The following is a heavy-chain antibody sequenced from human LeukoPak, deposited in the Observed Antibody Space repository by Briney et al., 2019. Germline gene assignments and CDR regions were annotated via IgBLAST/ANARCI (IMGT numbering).Heavy chain of an antibody. V-gene: IGHV3-30-3*01. CDR2: ISYDGSNK. J-gene: IGHJ4*02. CDR1: AFTFSNYT. Sequence: GGSLRLSCAASAFTFSNYTMHWVRQAPGKGLEWVAVISYDGSNKYYADSVKGRFTISRDNSKNTLYLQMNSLRAEDTAVHYCARAGGYSSSLDSWGQGTLVTVSS. CDR3: ARAGGYSSSLDS. D-gene: IGHD6-13*01.